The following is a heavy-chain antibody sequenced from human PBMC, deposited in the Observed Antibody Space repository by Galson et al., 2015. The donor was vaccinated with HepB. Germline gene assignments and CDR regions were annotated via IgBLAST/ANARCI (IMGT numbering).Heavy chain of an antibody. CDR2: IHHGGGS. CDR3: AKVSRDGYNGHGAFDI. V-gene: IGHV4-30-2*01. J-gene: IGHJ3*02. Sequence: TLSLTCAVSGGSISSGGYSWSWIRQPPGKKLEWIGNIHHGGGSFNNPSLERRLTMSVDRSKNQFSLTLSSVTAADTAVYFCAKVSRDGYNGHGAFDIWGQGTMVTVSS. CDR1: GGSISSGGYS. D-gene: IGHD5-24*01.